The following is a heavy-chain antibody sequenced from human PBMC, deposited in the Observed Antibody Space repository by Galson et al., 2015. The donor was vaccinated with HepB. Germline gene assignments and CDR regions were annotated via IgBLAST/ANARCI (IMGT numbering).Heavy chain of an antibody. CDR2: ITSSSSTI. CDR1: GFTFSSYS. V-gene: IGHV3-48*01. J-gene: IGHJ4*02. CDR3: VRGRGTYYYFDY. D-gene: IGHD1-26*01. Sequence: SLRLSCAASGFTFSSYSMNWVRQAPGKGLEWVSYITSSSSTISYADSAKGRFIISRDNAKNSLYLQMNTLRAEDTAVYYCVRGRGTYYYFDYWGQGTLVAVSS.